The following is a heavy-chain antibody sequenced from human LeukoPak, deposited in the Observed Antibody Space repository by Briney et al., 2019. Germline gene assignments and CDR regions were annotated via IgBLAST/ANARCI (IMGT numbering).Heavy chain of an antibody. J-gene: IGHJ4*02. Sequence: GGSLRLSRATSGFTFSSLAMSWVRQAPGKGLEWVSAITRSGVSTHYADSVKGRFTISRDNSKNTLYLQMNSLRAEDTAVYYCAKDSADYWGQGTLVTVSS. CDR3: AKDSADY. CDR2: ITRSGVST. CDR1: GFTFSSLA. V-gene: IGHV3-23*01.